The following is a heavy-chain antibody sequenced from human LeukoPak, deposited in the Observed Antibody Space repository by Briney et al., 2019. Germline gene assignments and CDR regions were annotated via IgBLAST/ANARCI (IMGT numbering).Heavy chain of an antibody. CDR3: ARDYGVNSGGDAFDI. V-gene: IGHV4-39*07. CDR1: GGSISSSSYY. J-gene: IGHJ3*02. D-gene: IGHD4-23*01. Sequence: TPSETLSLTCTVSGGSISSSSYYWGWIRQPPGKGLEWIGSIYYSGSTYYNPSLKIRVTISVDTSKNLSSLKLSLVTAADPALYYGARDYGVNSGGDAFDIWAKGQWSPSLQ. CDR2: IYYSGST.